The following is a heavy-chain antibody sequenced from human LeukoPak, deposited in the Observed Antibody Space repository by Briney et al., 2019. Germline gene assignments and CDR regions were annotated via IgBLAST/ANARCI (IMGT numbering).Heavy chain of an antibody. CDR2: IYPGDSDT. Sequence: GESLKISCKGSGXSFNSYWIGWVRQMPGKGLEWMGIIYPGDSDTRYSPSFQGQVIISVDKSIGTAYLQWSSLKASDTAMYYCARGNTVASFDYWGQGTLVTVPS. CDR3: ARGNTVASFDY. D-gene: IGHD2/OR15-2a*01. V-gene: IGHV5-51*01. CDR1: GXSFNSYW. J-gene: IGHJ4*02.